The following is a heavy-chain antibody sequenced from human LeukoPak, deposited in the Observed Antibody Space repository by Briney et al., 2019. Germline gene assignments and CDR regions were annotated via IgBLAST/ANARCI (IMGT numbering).Heavy chain of an antibody. J-gene: IGHJ4*02. CDR1: GFTFSTYG. CDR3: AAGLVHESDY. CDR2: ISYDGSNK. V-gene: IGHV3-30*03. Sequence: GRSLRLSCAAPGFTFSTYGMHWVRQAPGKGLEWVAIISYDGSNKYYADSVKGRFTISRDNSKNTLYLQMNSLRAEDTAVYYCAAGLVHESDYWGQGTLVTVSS. D-gene: IGHD6-19*01.